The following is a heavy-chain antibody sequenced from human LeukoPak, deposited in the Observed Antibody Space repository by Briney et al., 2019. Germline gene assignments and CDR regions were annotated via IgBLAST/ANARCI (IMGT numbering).Heavy chain of an antibody. CDR1: GFTFSSYA. CDR3: AKEDDYNYIDY. J-gene: IGHJ4*02. V-gene: IGHV3-23*01. Sequence: GGSLRLSCAASGFTFSSYAMSWVRQAPGKGLEWVSTISGSGATTYYADSVKGRFTISRDNSKNTLHLQVNNLRAEDTAVYYCAKEDDYNYIDYWGQGTLVTVSS. D-gene: IGHD5-24*01. CDR2: ISGSGATT.